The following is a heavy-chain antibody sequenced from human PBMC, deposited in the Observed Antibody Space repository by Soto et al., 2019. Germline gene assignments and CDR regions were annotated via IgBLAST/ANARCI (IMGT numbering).Heavy chain of an antibody. CDR2: TDHSGNS. V-gene: IGHV4-34*01. J-gene: IGHJ4*02. D-gene: IGHD3-10*02. Sequence: SETLSLTCAVYGGSFSGYCWSWIRQPPGKGLEWIGETDHSGNSNHNPSLKSRVTISVDKSKNHFSLELNSVTAADTAVYYCARDVRGVTRPLDYWAQGILVTVSS. CDR3: ARDVRGVTRPLDY. CDR1: GGSFSGYC.